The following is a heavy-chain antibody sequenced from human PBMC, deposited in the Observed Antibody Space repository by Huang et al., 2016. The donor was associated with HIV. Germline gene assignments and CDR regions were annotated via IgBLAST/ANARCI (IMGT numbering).Heavy chain of an antibody. CDR3: AKDRRAYYYGSGIEY. V-gene: IGHV3-30*18. CDR2: ISYDGRNK. D-gene: IGHD3-10*01. Sequence: QVQLVESGGGVVEPGRSLRVSCAASGFSFSDSGLHWVRKAPGKGVEWVAVISYDGRNKFYADSVKGRFTISRDNSKNTVYLQMNSLRAGDTAVYYCAKDRRAYYYGSGIEYWGQGARVTVSS. CDR1: GFSFSDSG. J-gene: IGHJ4*02.